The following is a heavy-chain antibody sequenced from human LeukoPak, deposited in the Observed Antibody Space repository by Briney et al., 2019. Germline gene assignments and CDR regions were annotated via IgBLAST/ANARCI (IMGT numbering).Heavy chain of an antibody. J-gene: IGHJ5*02. CDR2: IDSDGSGA. CDR3: ARIGPSGSGSYFFLDP. V-gene: IGHV3-74*01. D-gene: IGHD3-10*01. Sequence: GGSLRLSWAASGFTSSSYWMHWVRQAPGMGLVWVSRIDSDGSGASYADSVKGRFTISRDNAMNTLYLQMNSLRAEDTAVYYCARIGPSGSGSYFFLDPWGQETLVTVSS. CDR1: GFTSSSYW.